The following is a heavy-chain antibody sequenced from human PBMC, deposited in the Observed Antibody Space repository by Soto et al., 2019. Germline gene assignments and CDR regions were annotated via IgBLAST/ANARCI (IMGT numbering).Heavy chain of an antibody. Sequence: EVQLVESGGGLVQPGGSLRLSCAASGFTFSSYWMHWVRQAPGKGLVWVSRINSDGSSTSYADSVKGRFTISRDNAKNTLYLQRNSLRAEDTAVYYCAREGDEDYYDSSGPDAFDIWGQGTMVTVSS. J-gene: IGHJ3*02. V-gene: IGHV3-74*01. D-gene: IGHD3-22*01. CDR3: AREGDEDYYDSSGPDAFDI. CDR2: INSDGSST. CDR1: GFTFSSYW.